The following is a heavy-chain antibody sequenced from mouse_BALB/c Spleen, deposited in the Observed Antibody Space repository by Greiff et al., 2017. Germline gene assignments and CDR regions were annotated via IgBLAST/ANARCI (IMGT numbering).Heavy chain of an antibody. Sequence: EVKLVESGAELVRSGASVKLSCTASGFNIKDYYMHWVKQRPEQGLEWIGWIDPENGDTEYAPKFQGKATMTADTSSNTAYLQLSSLTSEDTAVYYCKGGNYGSWFAYWGQGTLVTVSA. CDR2: IDPENGDT. J-gene: IGHJ3*01. CDR3: KGGNYGSWFAY. V-gene: IGHV14-4*02. CDR1: GFNIKDYY. D-gene: IGHD2-1*01.